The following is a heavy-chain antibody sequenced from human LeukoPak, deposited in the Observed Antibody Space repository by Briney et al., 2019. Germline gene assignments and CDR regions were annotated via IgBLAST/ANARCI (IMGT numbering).Heavy chain of an antibody. CDR3: AKDPSFTYDLYYFDY. D-gene: IGHD3-3*01. CDR2: ISHDGSNK. CDR1: GFTFSSYG. V-gene: IGHV3-30*18. J-gene: IGHJ4*02. Sequence: PGGSLRLSCAASGFTFSSYGMHWVRQAPGKGLEWVAVISHDGSNKYYADSVKGRFTISRDNSKNTLYLQMNSLRAEDTAVYYCAKDPSFTYDLYYFDYWGQGTLVTVSS.